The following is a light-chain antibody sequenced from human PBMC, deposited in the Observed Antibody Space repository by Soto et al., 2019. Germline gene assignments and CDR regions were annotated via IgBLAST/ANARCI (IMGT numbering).Light chain of an antibody. J-gene: IGKJ5*01. CDR1: QSVSSY. CDR2: DAS. CDR3: QQRNNWPRGT. Sequence: EIVLTQSPATLSLSPGERATLSCRASQSVSSYLAWYQQKPGQAPRLLIYDASNRATGIPARFSGSGSGTDFTLSISSLEPEDFAVYYCQQRNNWPRGTFGQGTRLEIK. V-gene: IGKV3-11*01.